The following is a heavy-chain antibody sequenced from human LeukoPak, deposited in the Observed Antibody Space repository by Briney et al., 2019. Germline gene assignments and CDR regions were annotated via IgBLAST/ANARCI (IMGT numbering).Heavy chain of an antibody. Sequence: SETLSLTCTVSGGSISSSSYYWSWIRQPAGKGLEWIGRIYTSGSTNYNPSLKSRVTMSVDTSKNQFSLKLSSVTAADTAVYYCARDCRASPYYYYYMDVWGKGTTVTVSS. CDR1: GGSISSSSYY. J-gene: IGHJ6*03. V-gene: IGHV4-61*02. CDR3: ARDCRASPYYYYYMDV. D-gene: IGHD2-15*01. CDR2: IYTSGST.